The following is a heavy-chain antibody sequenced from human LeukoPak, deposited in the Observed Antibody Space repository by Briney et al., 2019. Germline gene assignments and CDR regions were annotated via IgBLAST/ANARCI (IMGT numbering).Heavy chain of an antibody. CDR1: GYTFTNYD. CDR3: ARDLGGYYYGSGSYPYYFDY. J-gene: IGHJ4*02. Sequence: ASVKVSCKASGYTFTNYDINWVRQAPGQGLEWMGFINTNTGNPTYAQGFTGRFVFSLDTSVSTAYLQISSLKAEDTAVYYCARDLGGYYYGSGSYPYYFDYWGQGTLVTVSS. V-gene: IGHV7-4-1*02. CDR2: INTNTGNP. D-gene: IGHD3-10*01.